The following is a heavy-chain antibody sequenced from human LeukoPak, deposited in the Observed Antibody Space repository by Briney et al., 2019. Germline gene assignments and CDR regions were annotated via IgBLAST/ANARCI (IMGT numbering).Heavy chain of an antibody. J-gene: IGHJ4*02. CDR3: AKDRGGGSCYDY. Sequence: PGGSLRLSCAASGFTFSSYGMSWVRQAPGKGLEWVSAISGSGGSTYYADSVKGRFTISRDNSKNTLYLQMNSLRAEDTAVYYCAKDRGGGSCYDYWGQGTLVTVSS. V-gene: IGHV3-23*01. D-gene: IGHD2-15*01. CDR2: ISGSGGST. CDR1: GFTFSSYG.